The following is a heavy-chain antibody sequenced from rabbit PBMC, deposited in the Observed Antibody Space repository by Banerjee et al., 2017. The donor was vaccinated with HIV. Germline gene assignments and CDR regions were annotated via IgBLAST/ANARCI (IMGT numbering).Heavy chain of an antibody. V-gene: IGHV1S47*01. J-gene: IGHJ4*01. D-gene: IGHD4-1*01. CDR1: GIDFSSYG. Sequence: QEQLVESGGGLVTLGGSLALSCKVSGIDFSSYGISWVRQAPGKGLEWIAYIYPDYGSTDYASWVNGRFTISLDNAQNTVFLQMTSLTAADTATYFCARDLAGVIGWNFGLWGQGTLVTVS. CDR2: IYPDYGST. CDR3: ARDLAGVIGWNFGL.